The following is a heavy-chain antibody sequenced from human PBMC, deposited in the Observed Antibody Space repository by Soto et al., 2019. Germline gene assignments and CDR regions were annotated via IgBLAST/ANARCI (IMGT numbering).Heavy chain of an antibody. D-gene: IGHD3-16*02. J-gene: IGHJ4*02. V-gene: IGHV4-34*01. CDR2: INHSGST. CDR3: ARGKLSDYVWGSYRYHFDY. CDR1: GGSFSGYC. Sequence: SETLSLTCAVYGGSFSGYCWSWIRQPPGRGLEWIGEINHSGSTNYNPSLKSRVTISVDTSQNQFSLKLSSVTAADTAVYYCARGKLSDYVWGSYRYHFDYWGQGTVVNVSS.